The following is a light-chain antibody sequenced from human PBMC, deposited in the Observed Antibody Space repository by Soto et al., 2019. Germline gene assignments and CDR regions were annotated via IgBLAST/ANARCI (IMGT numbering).Light chain of an antibody. J-gene: IGKJ1*01. CDR2: GAS. V-gene: IGKV1-39*01. Sequence: DVQMTQSPSSLSASVGDRVTITCRASLPITTYLNWFQQKPGKAPKLLIYGASTLQTGVPSRFNGGGSETEFTLTISSLQPEDFGTYYCQQNYNSRWTFGQGTEIEI. CDR1: LPITTY. CDR3: QQNYNSRWT.